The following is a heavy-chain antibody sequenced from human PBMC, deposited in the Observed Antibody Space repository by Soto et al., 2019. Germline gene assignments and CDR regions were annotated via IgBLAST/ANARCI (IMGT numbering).Heavy chain of an antibody. D-gene: IGHD6-13*01. Sequence: VKLVQSGAEVKKPGASVKVSCKASGYTFTSYGISWVRQRPGEGLEWMGWISAYNGNTNYAQKLQGRVTMTTDTSRSTAYMELRSLRSDDTAVYYWARDPVSSSWYGMDVWGQGTTVTVSS. CDR2: ISAYNGNT. J-gene: IGHJ6*02. CDR3: ARDPVSSSWYGMDV. CDR1: GYTFTSYG. V-gene: IGHV1-18*01.